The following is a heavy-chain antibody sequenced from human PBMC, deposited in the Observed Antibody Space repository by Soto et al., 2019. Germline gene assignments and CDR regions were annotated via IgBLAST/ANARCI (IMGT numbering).Heavy chain of an antibody. D-gene: IGHD2-2*01. CDR1: GFTFSYYW. J-gene: IGHJ3*02. Sequence: GGSLRLSCAASGFTFSYYWMHWVRQAPGQGLVWVSRIHSDGSSTSYADSVKGRFTISRDNAKNTLYLQMNSLRAEDTAVYYCTRTTRSPDAFDIWGQGTMVTVSS. CDR2: IHSDGSST. V-gene: IGHV3-74*01. CDR3: TRTTRSPDAFDI.